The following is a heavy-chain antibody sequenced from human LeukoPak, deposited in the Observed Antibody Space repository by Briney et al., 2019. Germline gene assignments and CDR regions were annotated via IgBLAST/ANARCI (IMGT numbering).Heavy chain of an antibody. V-gene: IGHV3-30*04. CDR3: ASLWFGDLPFDY. Sequence: QPGRSLRLSCAASGFTFSSYAMNWVRQAPGKGLEWVAVIPYDGSNKYYADSVKGRFTISRDNSKNTLYLQMNSLRAEDTAVYYCASLWFGDLPFDYWGQGTLVTVSS. J-gene: IGHJ4*02. CDR2: IPYDGSNK. D-gene: IGHD3-10*01. CDR1: GFTFSSYA.